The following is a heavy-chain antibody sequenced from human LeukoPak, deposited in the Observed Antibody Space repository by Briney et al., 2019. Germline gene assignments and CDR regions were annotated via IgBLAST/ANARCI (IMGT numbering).Heavy chain of an antibody. Sequence: ASVKVSCKASGYTFTSYDINWVRQATGQGLEWMGWMNPNSGNTGYAQKFQGRVTMTRNTSISTAYMELSSLRSEDTAVYYCAREAMDYDFWSGYSEPSRKYMDVWGKGTTVTVSS. J-gene: IGHJ6*03. D-gene: IGHD3-3*01. CDR1: GYTFTSYD. CDR3: AREAMDYDFWSGYSEPSRKYMDV. V-gene: IGHV1-8*01. CDR2: MNPNSGNT.